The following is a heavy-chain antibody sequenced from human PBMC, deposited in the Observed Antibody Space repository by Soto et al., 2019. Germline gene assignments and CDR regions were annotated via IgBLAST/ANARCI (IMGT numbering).Heavy chain of an antibody. CDR2: ISHDNGHT. CDR3: GGEAGDYHWYFTL. J-gene: IGHJ2*01. CDR1: GYTFTSRG. V-gene: IGHV1-18*01. D-gene: IGHD4-17*01. Sequence: QVQLLQSGPEVKEPGASVKVSCKTSGYTFTSRGIYWVRQAPGQGLEWMGWISHDNGHTNYVQRFQERVTLTRDTSTSTGEVEVRSLRSDDTAGYYWGGEAGDYHWYFTLWGRGTPFTVS.